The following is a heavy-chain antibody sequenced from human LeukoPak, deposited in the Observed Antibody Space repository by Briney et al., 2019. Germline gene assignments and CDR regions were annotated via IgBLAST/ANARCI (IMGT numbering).Heavy chain of an antibody. CDR2: ISNSGGGT. V-gene: IGHV3-23*01. D-gene: IGHD6-13*01. J-gene: IGHJ4*02. CDR1: GFTFSSFA. Sequence: GGSLRLSCAASGFTFSSFAMSWVRLAPGKGLEWVSSISNSGGGTYYAESVKGRFTISRNNSKNTLYLQMSSLRAEDTAIYYCARPAYSSSWYYFEYWGQGTLVTVSS. CDR3: ARPAYSSSWYYFEY.